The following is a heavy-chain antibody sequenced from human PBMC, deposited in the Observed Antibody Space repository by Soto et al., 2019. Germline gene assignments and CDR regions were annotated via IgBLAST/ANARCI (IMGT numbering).Heavy chain of an antibody. D-gene: IGHD1-26*01. J-gene: IGHJ4*02. V-gene: IGHV3-33*01. Sequence: PGGSLRLSCAASGFTFSSYGMHWVRQAPGKGLKRVAVIWYDGSNKYYADSVKGRFTISRDNSKNTLYLQMNSLRAEDTAVYYCVRGLISGSHYSGGWYYFDSWGQGTQVTVSS. CDR1: GFTFSSYG. CDR3: VRGLISGSHYSGGWYYFDS. CDR2: IWYDGSNK.